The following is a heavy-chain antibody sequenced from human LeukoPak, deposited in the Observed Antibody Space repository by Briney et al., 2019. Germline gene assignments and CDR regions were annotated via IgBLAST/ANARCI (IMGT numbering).Heavy chain of an antibody. D-gene: IGHD2-2*01. CDR1: GGSINSGGYY. Sequence: SETLSLTCTVSGGSINSGGYYWSWIRQHPGRGLEWIGYIFYSGSTYYNPSLKSRIIISVDTSKNQFSLKLSSVTAADTAVYYCARGWRLGYCTSTSCHSYFDYWGRGTLVTVSS. J-gene: IGHJ4*02. CDR3: ARGWRLGYCTSTSCHSYFDY. V-gene: IGHV4-31*03. CDR2: IFYSGST.